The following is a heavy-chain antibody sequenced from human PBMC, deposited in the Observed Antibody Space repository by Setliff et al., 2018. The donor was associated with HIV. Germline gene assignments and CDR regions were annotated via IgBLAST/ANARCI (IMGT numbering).Heavy chain of an antibody. V-gene: IGHV4-4*07. Sequence: KPSETLSLTCTVSDSGTYYWSWIRQPAGKGLEWIGRVSSRGDTNYNPSLKSRVTISVDTSENQFSPKLSSVTAADTAVYYCARDWPLGYYFYMDVWGKGTTVTVSS. CDR2: VSSRGDT. CDR1: DSGTYY. J-gene: IGHJ6*03. CDR3: ARDWPLGYYFYMDV.